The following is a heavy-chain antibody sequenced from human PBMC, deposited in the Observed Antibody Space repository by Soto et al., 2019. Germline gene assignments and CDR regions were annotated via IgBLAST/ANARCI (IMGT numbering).Heavy chain of an antibody. D-gene: IGHD6-19*01. Sequence: QVQLQQWGAGLLKPSETLSLTCAVYGGSFSPYFWSRIRQPPGKGREWLREINHSGSSNYNPSLTRRATLSVETSKNHVSLKLTSVTAAETAVYYGARLASGWQYYYFDVWGRGTPVTVSS. V-gene: IGHV4-34*01. CDR1: GGSFSPYF. CDR3: ARLASGWQYYYFDV. J-gene: IGHJ2*01. CDR2: INHSGSS.